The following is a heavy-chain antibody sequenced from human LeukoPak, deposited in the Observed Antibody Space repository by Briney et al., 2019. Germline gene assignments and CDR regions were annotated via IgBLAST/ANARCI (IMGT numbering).Heavy chain of an antibody. D-gene: IGHD3-3*01. CDR2: IIPILGIA. CDR1: GGTFSSYA. V-gene: IGHV1-69*04. Sequence: SVKVSCKASGGTFSSYAISWVRQAPGQGLEWMGRIIPILGIANYAQKFQGRVTITADKSTSTAYMELSSLRSEDTAVYYCASSFWSGYSFVGYWGQGTLVTVSS. CDR3: ASSFWSGYSFVGY. J-gene: IGHJ4*02.